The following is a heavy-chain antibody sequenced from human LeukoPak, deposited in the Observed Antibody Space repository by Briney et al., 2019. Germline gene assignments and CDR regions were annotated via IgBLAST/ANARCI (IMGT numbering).Heavy chain of an antibody. Sequence: SETLSLTCTVSGGSISSYYWSWIRQPPGKGLEWIGYIYYSGSTNYNPSLKSRATISVDTSKNQFSLKLSSVTAADTAVYYCARSWGVTTHFDYWGQGTLVTVSS. V-gene: IGHV4-59*01. D-gene: IGHD4-17*01. J-gene: IGHJ4*02. CDR2: IYYSGST. CDR1: GGSISSYY. CDR3: ARSWGVTTHFDY.